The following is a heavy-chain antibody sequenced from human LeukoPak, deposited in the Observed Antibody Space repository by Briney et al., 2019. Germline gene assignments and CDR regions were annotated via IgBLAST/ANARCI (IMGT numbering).Heavy chain of an antibody. V-gene: IGHV3-30*04. D-gene: IGHD4-17*01. J-gene: IGHJ4*02. Sequence: GGSLRLSCAASGFTLSSYAMHWVRQAPGKGLEWVAVISYDGSNKYYADSVKGRFTISRDNSKNTLYLQMNSLRAEDTAVYYCARLYGDYRFEYWGQGTLVTVSS. CDR1: GFTLSSYA. CDR2: ISYDGSNK. CDR3: ARLYGDYRFEY.